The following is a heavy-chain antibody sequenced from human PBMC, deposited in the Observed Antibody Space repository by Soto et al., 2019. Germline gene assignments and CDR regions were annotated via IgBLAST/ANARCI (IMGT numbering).Heavy chain of an antibody. J-gene: IGHJ4*02. CDR1: GGSISSYY. Sequence: SETLSLTCTVSGGSISSYYWSWIRQPPGKGLEWIGYIYYSGSTNYNPSLKSRVTISVDTSKNQFSLKLSSVTAADTAVYYCARFGGGWFGELYYFDYWGQGTLVTVSS. CDR2: IYYSGST. V-gene: IGHV4-59*01. CDR3: ARFGGGWFGELYYFDY. D-gene: IGHD3-10*01.